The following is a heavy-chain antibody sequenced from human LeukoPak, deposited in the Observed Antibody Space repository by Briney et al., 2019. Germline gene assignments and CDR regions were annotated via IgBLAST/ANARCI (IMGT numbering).Heavy chain of an antibody. CDR1: GGSISSGGYY. V-gene: IGHV4-31*03. J-gene: IGHJ4*02. CDR2: IYYSGST. CDR3: ARGPAGPYVDPAMAPFDY. Sequence: SQTLSLTCTVSGGSISSGGYYWSWIRQHPGKGLEWIGYIYYSGSTYSNPSLRGRITISVDTSKNQFSLKLSSVTAAGTAVYSCARGPAGPYVDPAMAPFDYWGQGTLVTVSS. D-gene: IGHD5-18*01.